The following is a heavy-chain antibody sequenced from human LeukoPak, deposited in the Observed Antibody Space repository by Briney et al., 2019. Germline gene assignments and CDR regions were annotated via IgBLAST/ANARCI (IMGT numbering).Heavy chain of an antibody. CDR2: ISSSGSTM. CDR3: ARDQGKDGDRNYYYGMDV. J-gene: IGHJ6*02. Sequence: PGGSLRLSCAASGFTFSNYEMNWARQAPGKGLEWVSYISSSGSTMYYADSVRGRFTISRDNAKNSLYLQMNGLRAEDTAVYYCARDQGKDGDRNYYYGMDVWGQGTTVTVSS. D-gene: IGHD4-17*01. CDR1: GFTFSNYE. V-gene: IGHV3-48*03.